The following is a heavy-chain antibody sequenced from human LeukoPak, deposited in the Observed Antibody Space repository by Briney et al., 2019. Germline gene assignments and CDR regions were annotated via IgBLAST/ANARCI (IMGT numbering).Heavy chain of an antibody. V-gene: IGHV3-30*02. D-gene: IGHD3-22*01. CDR2: IRFEGTSK. CDR3: ARNYYDSSGYYYERYFQH. J-gene: IGHJ1*01. Sequence: GGSLRLSCAASGFSFSSYGMHWVRQGPGGGLEWVAFIRFEGTSKYYAESVRGRFTISRDNSNNTLYLQMNSLRAEDTAVYYCARNYYDSSGYYYERYFQHWGQGTLVTVSS. CDR1: GFSFSSYG.